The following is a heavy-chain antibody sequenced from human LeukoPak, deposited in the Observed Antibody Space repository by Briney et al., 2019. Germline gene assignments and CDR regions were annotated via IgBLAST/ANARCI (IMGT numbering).Heavy chain of an antibody. CDR3: ARDQRQYYFGKVVRGVITD. D-gene: IGHD3-10*01. J-gene: IGHJ4*02. Sequence: GGSLRLSCAASGFTFSSYAMHWVRQAPGKGLEWVAVISYDGSNKYYADSVKGRFTISRDNSKNTLYLQMNSLRAEDTAVYYCARDQRQYYFGKVVRGVITDWGQGTLVTVSS. V-gene: IGHV3-30-3*01. CDR1: GFTFSSYA. CDR2: ISYDGSNK.